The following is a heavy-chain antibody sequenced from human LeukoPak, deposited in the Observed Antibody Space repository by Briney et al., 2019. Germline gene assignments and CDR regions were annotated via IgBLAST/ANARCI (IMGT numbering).Heavy chain of an antibody. Sequence: SQTLSLTCTVSGGSISSGGYYWSWIRQHPGTCLEWIGYIYYSGSTYYNPSLKSRVTISVDTSKNQFSLKLISVTAADTAVYYCARDHAYYYGMDVWGQGTTVTVSS. CDR2: IYYSGST. CDR1: GGSISSGGYY. V-gene: IGHV4-31*03. J-gene: IGHJ6*02. CDR3: ARDHAYYYGMDV.